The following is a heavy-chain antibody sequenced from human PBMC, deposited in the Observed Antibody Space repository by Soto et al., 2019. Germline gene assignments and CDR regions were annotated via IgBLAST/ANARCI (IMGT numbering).Heavy chain of an antibody. V-gene: IGHV3-30*18. CDR2: ISYDGNDK. J-gene: IGHJ4*02. CDR3: AKDLDRAGASYYSDY. Sequence: PGGSLRLSCSASGFTFNSYGILWVRQAQGKGLEWVAVISYDGNDKHYGDSVRGRFSISRDNTKTTVSLQMNSLRIEDTAVYYCAKDLDRAGASYYSDYWGQGTLGTVSS. D-gene: IGHD3-10*01. CDR1: GFTFNSYG.